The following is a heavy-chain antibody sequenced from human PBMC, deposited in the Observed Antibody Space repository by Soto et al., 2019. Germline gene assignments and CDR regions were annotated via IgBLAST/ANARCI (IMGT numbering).Heavy chain of an antibody. V-gene: IGHV1-69*02. D-gene: IGHD3-10*01. CDR3: ARSYGSGYRAFDY. CDR2: VNPIVSMS. CDR1: GDTFNFYS. Sequence: QVQLVQSGAEVKRPGSSVKVSCKASGDTFNFYSINWVRQAPGLGLEWMGRVNPIVSMSNYAQKFQGRVTXTXDXXTSTAYRELSSLRSEDTAIYYCARSYGSGYRAFDYWGQGALVTVSS. J-gene: IGHJ4*02.